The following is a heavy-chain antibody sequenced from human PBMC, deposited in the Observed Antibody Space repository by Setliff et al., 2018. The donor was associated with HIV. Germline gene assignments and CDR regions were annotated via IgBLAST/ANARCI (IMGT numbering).Heavy chain of an antibody. CDR2: IYYSGST. Sequence: PSETLSLTCSVSGGSFSSDSYYWGWIRQFPGKGLEWIGSIYYSGSTYYHPSLDDRASISLDTAKNLFSLKLNSVTAADTAVYYCAREDYYYYGMDVWGQGTTVTVSS. V-gene: IGHV4-39*07. CDR3: AREDYYYYGMDV. CDR1: GGSFSSDSYY. J-gene: IGHJ6*02.